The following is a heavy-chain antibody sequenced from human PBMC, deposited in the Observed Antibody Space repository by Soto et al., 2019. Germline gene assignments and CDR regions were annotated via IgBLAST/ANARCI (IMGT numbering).Heavy chain of an antibody. D-gene: IGHD2-2*01. CDR2: IKEDGSEK. CDR1: EFTFSSYW. J-gene: IGHJ6*02. V-gene: IGHV3-7*05. CDR3: ARDLGAPGRGSAVGYYYHYGMDV. Sequence: EVQLVESGGGLVQPGGSLRLSCAASEFTFSSYWMNWVRQAPGKGLEWVANIKEDGSEKYYVDSVKGGFTISRDNAKNSLYLQMNSLRGEDTAVYYCARDLGAPGRGSAVGYYYHYGMDVWGQGTTVTVSS.